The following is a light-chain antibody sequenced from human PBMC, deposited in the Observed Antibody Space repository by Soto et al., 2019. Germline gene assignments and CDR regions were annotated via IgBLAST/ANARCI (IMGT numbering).Light chain of an antibody. CDR3: QQFHSYPHT. CDR1: QDISTF. CDR2: GAS. V-gene: IGKV1-9*01. J-gene: IGKJ2*01. Sequence: DIQLTQSPSFLSASVGDRVTITCRASQDISTFLAWFQHKPGTAPKLLIYGASTLQSGVPSGFSGSGSGTEFTLTIGSLQPEDFATYCCQQFHSYPHTFGQGTELEIK.